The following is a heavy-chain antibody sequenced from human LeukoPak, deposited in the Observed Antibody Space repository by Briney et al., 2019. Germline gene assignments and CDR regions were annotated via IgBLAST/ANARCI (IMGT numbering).Heavy chain of an antibody. CDR1: GYTFTGYY. V-gene: IGHV1-2*06. J-gene: IGHJ5*02. Sequence: ASVKVSCKASGYTFTGYYMHWVRQAPGQGLEWMGRINPNSGGTNYAQKFQGRVTMARDTSISTAYMELSRLRSDDTAVYYCARNEGKYYYDSSGYYQNWFDPWGQGTLVTVSS. CDR3: ARNEGKYYYDSSGYYQNWFDP. D-gene: IGHD3-22*01. CDR2: INPNSGGT.